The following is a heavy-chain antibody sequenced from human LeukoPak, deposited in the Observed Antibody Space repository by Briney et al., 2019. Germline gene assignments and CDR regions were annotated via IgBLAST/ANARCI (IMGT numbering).Heavy chain of an antibody. J-gene: IGHJ4*02. D-gene: IGHD4-17*01. CDR1: GGSISSDGFY. V-gene: IGHV4-31*03. CDR2: IYHRGNT. CDR3: ARESPRSTVTTRFDY. Sequence: SETLSLTCSVSGGSISSDGFYWSCIRQLPGKGLEWIGYIYHRGNTHYNPSLKSRITMSVDTSKSQFSLKLSSVTAADTAVYYCARESPRSTVTTRFDYWGQGSLVTVSS.